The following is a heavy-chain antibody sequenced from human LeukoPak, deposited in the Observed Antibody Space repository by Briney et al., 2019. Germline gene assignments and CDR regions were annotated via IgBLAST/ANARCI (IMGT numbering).Heavy chain of an antibody. CDR3: ARAYCSSTSCYSELFDP. D-gene: IGHD2-2*01. CDR1: GFTFSTYW. CDR2: INTDGSDT. V-gene: IGHV3-74*01. J-gene: IGHJ5*02. Sequence: GGSLRLSCAASGFTFSTYWMHWVRQAPGKGLVWVSRINTDGSDTSYADSVKGRFTISRDNAKNTLYLQMNSLRAEDTAVYYCARAYCSSTSCYSELFDPWGQGILVTVSS.